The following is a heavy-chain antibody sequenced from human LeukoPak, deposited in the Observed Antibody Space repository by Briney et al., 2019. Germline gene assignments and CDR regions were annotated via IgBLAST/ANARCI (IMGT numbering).Heavy chain of an antibody. D-gene: IGHD3-22*01. CDR1: GFTFSSYA. Sequence: PGGSLRLSCAASGFTFSSYAMHWVRQAPGKGLEWVAVMSYDGSNKYYADSVKGRFTISRDNSKNTLYLQMNSLRAEDTAVYYCARDYYYDSSGYYYEYYFDYWGQGTLVTVSS. CDR2: MSYDGSNK. V-gene: IGHV3-30-3*01. CDR3: ARDYYYDSSGYYYEYYFDY. J-gene: IGHJ4*02.